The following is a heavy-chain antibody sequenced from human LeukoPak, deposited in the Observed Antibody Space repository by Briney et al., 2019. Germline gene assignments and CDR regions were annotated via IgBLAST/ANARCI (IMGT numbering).Heavy chain of an antibody. J-gene: IGHJ4*02. CDR3: ARVRDDFWSGYPDY. CDR1: GYTFTGYY. D-gene: IGHD3-3*01. CDR2: INPNSGGT. Sequence: ASVKVSCKASGYTFTGYYMHWVRQAPGQGLEWMGWINPNSGGTNYAQKFQGRVTMTRGTSISTAYMELSRLRSDDTAVYYCARVRDDFWSGYPDYWGQGTLVTVSS. V-gene: IGHV1-2*02.